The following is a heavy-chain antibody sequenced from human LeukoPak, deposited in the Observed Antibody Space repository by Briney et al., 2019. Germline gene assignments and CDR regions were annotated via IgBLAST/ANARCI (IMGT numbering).Heavy chain of an antibody. V-gene: IGHV4-34*01. CDR1: GGSFSGYY. CDR2: INHSGST. J-gene: IGHJ5*02. D-gene: IGHD3-3*01. CDR3: ASAEAYYDFWSGYSDWFDP. Sequence: SETLSLTCAVYGGSFSGYYWSWLRQPPGKGLEGSGEINHSGSTNYNPSLTSRVTISVDTSKNQFSLKLRSVTAADTAVYYCASAEAYYDFWSGYSDWFDPWGQGTLVTVSS.